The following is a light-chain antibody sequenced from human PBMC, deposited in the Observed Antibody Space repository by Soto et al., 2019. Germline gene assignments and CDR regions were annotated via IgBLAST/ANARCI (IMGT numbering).Light chain of an antibody. Sequence: QSVLTQPRSVSGSPGQSVTISCTGPSIDVGGSNYVSWYQQHPGKAPKLMIYDVSERPSGVPDRFSGSKSGNTASLTISGLQAEDEADYYCTSYTSTTTYVFGTGTKVTVL. V-gene: IGLV2-11*01. J-gene: IGLJ1*01. CDR3: TSYTSTTTYV. CDR2: DVS. CDR1: SIDVGGSNY.